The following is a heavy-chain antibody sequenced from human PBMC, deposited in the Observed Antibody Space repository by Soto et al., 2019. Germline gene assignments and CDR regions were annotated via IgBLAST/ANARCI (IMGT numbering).Heavy chain of an antibody. CDR3: ASQNNPYYYYGMDV. CDR1: GGSISSGGYS. D-gene: IGHD1-1*01. CDR2: IYYSGST. Sequence: PSETLSLTCAVSGGSISSGGYSWSWIRQPPGKGLEWIGSIYYSGSTYYNPSLKSRVTISVDTSKNQFSLKLSSVTAADTAVYYCASQNNPYYYYGMDVWGQGTTVTVSS. V-gene: IGHV4-30-2*03. J-gene: IGHJ6*02.